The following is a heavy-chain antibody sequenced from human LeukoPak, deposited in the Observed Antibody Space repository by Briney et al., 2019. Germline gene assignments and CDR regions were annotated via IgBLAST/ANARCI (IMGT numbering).Heavy chain of an antibody. Sequence: PSETLSLTCTVSGGSISSYYWSWIRQPAGKGLECIGRIYTSGSTNYNPSLKSRVTMSVDTSKNQFSLKLSSVTAADTAVYYCAREMGIAVAGTRWFDPWGQGTLVTVSS. D-gene: IGHD6-19*01. V-gene: IGHV4-4*07. J-gene: IGHJ5*02. CDR1: GGSISSYY. CDR3: AREMGIAVAGTRWFDP. CDR2: IYTSGST.